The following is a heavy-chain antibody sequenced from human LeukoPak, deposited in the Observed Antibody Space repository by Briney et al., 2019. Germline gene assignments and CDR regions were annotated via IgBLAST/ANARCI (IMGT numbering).Heavy chain of an antibody. CDR1: GYTFTGYY. D-gene: IGHD5-12*01. Sequence: GASVKVSCKASGYTFTGYYMHWVRQAPGQGLEWMGWINPNSGGTNYAQKFQGWVTMTRDTSISTAYMELRSLRSDDTAVYYCTRDLGQWLLQGIFFDYWGQGTLVTVSS. CDR3: TRDLGQWLLQGIFFDY. V-gene: IGHV1-2*04. CDR2: INPNSGGT. J-gene: IGHJ4*02.